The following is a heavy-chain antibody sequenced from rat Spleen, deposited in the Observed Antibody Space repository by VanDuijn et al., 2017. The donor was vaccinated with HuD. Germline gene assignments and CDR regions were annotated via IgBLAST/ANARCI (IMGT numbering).Heavy chain of an antibody. Sequence: EVQVQESGPGLVKPSQSLSLTCSVTGYSSTDSHWGWIRQFPGNKMEWVGHITYSGTTAYSPTVKSRISITRDTSKHQFFLQLNSVTTEDTATYFCTSPPLRSGFYYIEYWGHGVMVTVSS. CDR2: ITYSGTT. V-gene: IGHV3-1*01. CDR1: GYSSTDSH. CDR3: TSPPLRSGFYYIEY. J-gene: IGHJ2*01. D-gene: IGHD1-11*01.